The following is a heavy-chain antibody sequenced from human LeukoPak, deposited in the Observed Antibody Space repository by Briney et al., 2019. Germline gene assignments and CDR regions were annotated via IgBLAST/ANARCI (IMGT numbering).Heavy chain of an antibody. D-gene: IGHD2-8*02. CDR2: IFPSGGEI. CDR3: ATYRQVLLPFES. CDR1: GFTFRSYW. Sequence: PGGSLRLSCAASGFTFRSYWMSWVRQAPGKGLEWVSSIFPSGGEIHYADSVRGRFTISRDNSKSTLSLQMNSLRAEDTAIYYCATYRQVLLPFESWGQGTLVTVSS. V-gene: IGHV3-23*01. J-gene: IGHJ4*02.